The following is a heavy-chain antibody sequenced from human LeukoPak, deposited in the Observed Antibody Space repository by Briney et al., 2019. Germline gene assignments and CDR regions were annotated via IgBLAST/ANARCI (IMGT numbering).Heavy chain of an antibody. CDR2: IWYDGTNK. J-gene: IGHJ2*01. Sequence: GGSLRLSCAASGFTFSKYGIHWARQAPGKGLGWVTVIWYDGTNKYYADSVKGRFTISKDNSKNTVSLQMDSLRAEDTAVYYCARANYGPWYLDLWGRGTLVTVSS. D-gene: IGHD5-24*01. V-gene: IGHV3-33*01. CDR1: GFTFSKYG. CDR3: ARANYGPWYLDL.